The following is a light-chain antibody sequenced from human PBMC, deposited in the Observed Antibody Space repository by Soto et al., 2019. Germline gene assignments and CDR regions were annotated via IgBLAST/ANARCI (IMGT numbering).Light chain of an antibody. CDR1: SSDVGGYNY. CDR2: EVS. J-gene: IGLJ1*01. CDR3: SSYTSISTPYV. Sequence: QSVLTQPASVSGSPGQSITISCTGTSSDVGGYNYVSWYQQHPDKAPKLMIYEVSNRPSGVSNRFSGSKSGNTASLTISGLQAEDEADYYCSSYTSISTPYVFGTGTKVTVL. V-gene: IGLV2-14*01.